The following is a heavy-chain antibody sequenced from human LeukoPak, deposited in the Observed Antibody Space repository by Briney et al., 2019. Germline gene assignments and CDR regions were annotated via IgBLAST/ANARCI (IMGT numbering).Heavy chain of an antibody. CDR3: ARQSVWDGYNYGDY. V-gene: IGHV7-4-1*02. D-gene: IGHD5-24*01. CDR1: GYTFTSYA. J-gene: IGHJ4*02. CDR2: INTNTGNP. Sequence: ASVKVSCKASGYTFTSYAMNWVRQAPGQGLEWMGWINTNTGNPTYAQGFTGRFVFSLDTPVSTAYLQITSLKAEDTAVYYCARQSVWDGYNYGDYWGQGTLVTVSS.